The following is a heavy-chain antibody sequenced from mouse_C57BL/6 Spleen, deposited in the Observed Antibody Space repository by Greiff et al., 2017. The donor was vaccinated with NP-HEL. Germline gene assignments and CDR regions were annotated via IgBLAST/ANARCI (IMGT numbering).Heavy chain of an antibody. J-gene: IGHJ4*01. CDR3: ARSKYYGSSGDYAMDY. CDR2: INPSNGGT. V-gene: IGHV1-53*01. CDR1: GYTFTSYW. D-gene: IGHD1-1*01. Sequence: VQLQQSGTELVKPGASVKLSCKASGYTFTSYWMHWVKQRPGQGLEWIGNINPSNGGTNYNEKFKSKATLTVDKSSSTAYMQLSSLTSEDSAVYDCARSKYYGSSGDYAMDYWGQGTSVTVSS.